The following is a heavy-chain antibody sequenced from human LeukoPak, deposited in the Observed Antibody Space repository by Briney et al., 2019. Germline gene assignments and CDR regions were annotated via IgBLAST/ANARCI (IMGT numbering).Heavy chain of an antibody. CDR3: ARTDGYTSSWDY. Sequence: GGSLRLSCAASGFTFSNYAMSWVRQTPRKGLEWVSTISGSGGGTYYADSVKGRFTISRDNSKNTLYLQTNSLRVEDTAEYYCARTDGYTSSWDYWGQGTLVTVSS. V-gene: IGHV3-23*01. J-gene: IGHJ4*02. CDR1: GFTFSNYA. D-gene: IGHD6-13*01. CDR2: ISGSGGGT.